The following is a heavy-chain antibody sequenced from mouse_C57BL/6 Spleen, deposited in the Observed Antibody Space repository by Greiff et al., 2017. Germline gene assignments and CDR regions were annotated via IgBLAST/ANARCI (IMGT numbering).Heavy chain of an antibody. Sequence: VQLQQSGAELVRPGASVKLSCTASGFNIKDDYMHWVKQRPEQGLEWIGWIDPENGDTEYASKFQGKATITADTSSNTAYLQLSSLTSEDTAVYCCTTDYGSSSYFDYWGQGTTLTVSS. CDR3: TTDYGSSSYFDY. J-gene: IGHJ2*01. V-gene: IGHV14-4*01. D-gene: IGHD1-1*01. CDR1: GFNIKDDY. CDR2: IDPENGDT.